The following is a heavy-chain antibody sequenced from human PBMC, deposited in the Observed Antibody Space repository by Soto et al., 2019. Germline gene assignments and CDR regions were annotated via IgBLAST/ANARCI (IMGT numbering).Heavy chain of an antibody. V-gene: IGHV3-30*18. Sequence: QVQLVESGGGVVQPGRSLRLSCAASGFTFSSYGMHWVRQAPGKGLERVAVISYDGSNKYYADSVKGRFTISRDNSKNTLYLQMNSLRAEDTAVYYCAKVRGPRYCSGGSCYYYYYGMDVWGQGTTVTVSS. J-gene: IGHJ6*02. D-gene: IGHD2-15*01. CDR1: GFTFSSYG. CDR2: ISYDGSNK. CDR3: AKVRGPRYCSGGSCYYYYYGMDV.